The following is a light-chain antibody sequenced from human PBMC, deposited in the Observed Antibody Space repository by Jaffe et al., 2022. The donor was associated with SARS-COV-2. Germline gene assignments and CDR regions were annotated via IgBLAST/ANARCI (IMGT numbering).Light chain of an antibody. CDR1: QSVGSNY. V-gene: IGKV3-20*01. CDR2: GAS. Sequence: EIVLTQSPGTLSLSPGEGATLSCRASQSVGSNYLAWYQQKLGQAPRLLIYGASSRATGIPDRFTGSGSGTDFTLTISRLEPEDFAVYYCQQYDNSPLTFGQGTKLEIK. J-gene: IGKJ2*01. CDR3: QQYDNSPLT.